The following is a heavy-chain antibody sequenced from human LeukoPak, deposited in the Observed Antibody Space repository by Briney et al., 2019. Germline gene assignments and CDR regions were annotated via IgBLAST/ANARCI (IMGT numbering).Heavy chain of an antibody. CDR3: ARGDYYGSGSYYRNPRYNWFDP. Sequence: SETLSLTCTVSGGSISNSYWTWIRQPAGKGLEWIGRIYTSGSTNYNPSLKSRVTMSVDTSKNQFSLKLSSVTAADTAVYYCARGDYYGSGSYYRNPRYNWFDPWGQGTLVTVSS. V-gene: IGHV4-4*07. CDR2: IYTSGST. D-gene: IGHD3-10*01. CDR1: GGSISNSY. J-gene: IGHJ5*02.